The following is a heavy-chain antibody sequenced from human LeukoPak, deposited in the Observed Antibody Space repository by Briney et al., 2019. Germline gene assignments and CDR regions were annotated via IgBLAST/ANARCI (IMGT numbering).Heavy chain of an antibody. CDR3: ARGPLVPAAMGGDAFDI. J-gene: IGHJ3*02. D-gene: IGHD2-2*01. CDR2: IYTSGST. Sequence: SETLSLTCTVSGGSISSGSYYWSWIRQPAGKGLEWIGRIYTSGSTNYNPSLKSRVTISVDTSKNQFSLKLSSVTAADTAVYYCARGPLVPAAMGGDAFDIWGQGTMVTVSS. CDR1: GGSISSGSYY. V-gene: IGHV4-61*02.